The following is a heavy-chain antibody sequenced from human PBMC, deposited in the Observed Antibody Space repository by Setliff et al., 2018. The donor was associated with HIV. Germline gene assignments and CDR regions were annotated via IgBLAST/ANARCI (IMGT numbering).Heavy chain of an antibody. CDR2: IKQDGSEI. CDR3: ARVHRGGVDRQRWRSFDY. D-gene: IGHD4-17*01. CDR1: GFTFSKFW. Sequence: GGSLILSCEASGFTFSKFWMSWVRQAPGKGLERVANIKQDGSEIHYVEAVKGRFTISRDNAKNALYLQMNSLRAEDTAVYYCARVHRGGVDRQRWRSFDYWGQGTLVTVSS. J-gene: IGHJ4*02. V-gene: IGHV3-7*03.